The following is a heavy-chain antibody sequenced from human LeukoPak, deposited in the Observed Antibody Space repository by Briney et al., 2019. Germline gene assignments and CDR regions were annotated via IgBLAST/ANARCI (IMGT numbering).Heavy chain of an antibody. CDR2: INHSGST. Sequence: GSLRLSCAASGSTFSRYAMSWIRQPPGKGLEWIGEINHSGSTNYNPSLKSRVTISVDTSKNQFSLKLSSVTAADTAVYYCARVEMATIDAFDIWGQGTMVTVSS. CDR3: ARVEMATIDAFDI. CDR1: GSTFSRYA. D-gene: IGHD5-12*01. J-gene: IGHJ3*02. V-gene: IGHV4-34*01.